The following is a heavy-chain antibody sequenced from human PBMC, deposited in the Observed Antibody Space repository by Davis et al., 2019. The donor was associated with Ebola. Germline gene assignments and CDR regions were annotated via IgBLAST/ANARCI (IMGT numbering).Heavy chain of an antibody. CDR3: AKDRGGVGGVGYVLDV. CDR1: GFSFNSYS. Sequence: GESLKISCTASGFSFNSYSMNWVRQAPGKGLEWVSSISTGGSYIFYSDSVKGRFTISRDNFKNTLYVQMNSLNSEDTAVYYCAKDRGGVGGVGYVLDVWGQGTTVTVSS. D-gene: IGHD3-16*01. J-gene: IGHJ6*02. CDR2: ISTGGSYI. V-gene: IGHV3-21*01.